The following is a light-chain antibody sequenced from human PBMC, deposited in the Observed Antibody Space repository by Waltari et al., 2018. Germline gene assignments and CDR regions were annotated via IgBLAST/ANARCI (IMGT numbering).Light chain of an antibody. J-gene: IGLJ2*01. Sequence: QSVLTQPPSTSGTPGQRVTIPCSGSSSNLGSNYVSWYQHLPGTAPKLLIYTNDQRPSGVPDRFSGSKSGTSASLAISGLQSDDESDYFCAAWDDTLSAVVFGGGTKLTVL. CDR2: TND. CDR3: AAWDDTLSAVV. CDR1: SSNLGSNY. V-gene: IGLV1-47*02.